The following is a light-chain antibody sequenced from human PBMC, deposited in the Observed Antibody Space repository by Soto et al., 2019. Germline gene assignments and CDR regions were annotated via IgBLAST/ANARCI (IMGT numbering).Light chain of an antibody. CDR1: QSLVYSDGDTY. Sequence: VMMAQSPLSLPVTLGQPASISCSSSQSLVYSDGDTYLSWFQQRPGQSPRRLLSQVSNRDSGVPDRFSGSGSGTDFTLKISSVEADDVAVYYCMQNTHWPITFGQGTRLEIK. CDR2: QVS. V-gene: IGKV2-30*01. J-gene: IGKJ5*01. CDR3: MQNTHWPIT.